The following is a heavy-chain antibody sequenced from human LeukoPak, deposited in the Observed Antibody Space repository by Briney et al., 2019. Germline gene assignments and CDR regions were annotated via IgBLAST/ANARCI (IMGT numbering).Heavy chain of an antibody. V-gene: IGHV3-48*01. CDR3: ARGLQQLVRGFNYYFMDV. Sequence: GGSLRLSCAASGFTFSSYSMNWVRQAPGKGLEWVLYITRSSSSIYYADSVRGRFTISRDNAENSLYLQMNSLRAEDTAVYYCARGLQQLVRGFNYYFMDVWGKGTTVTVSS. J-gene: IGHJ6*03. D-gene: IGHD6-13*01. CDR1: GFTFSSYS. CDR2: ITRSSSSI.